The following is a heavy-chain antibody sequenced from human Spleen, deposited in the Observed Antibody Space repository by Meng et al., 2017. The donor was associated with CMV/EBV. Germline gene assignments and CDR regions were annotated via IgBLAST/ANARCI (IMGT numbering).Heavy chain of an antibody. V-gene: IGHV4-61*01. J-gene: IGHJ5*02. CDR1: GGSVSSGSYY. CDR3: AGEQRGGGWFDP. D-gene: IGHD4-23*01. CDR2: IYDSGST. Sequence: SETLSLTCTVSGGSVSSGSYYCSWIRQPPGKGLEWIGYIYDSGSTKNNPSLKIRLTISIDTSKKQFSLTLSSVTAADTAEYYCAGEQRGGGWFDPWGQGMLVTVSS.